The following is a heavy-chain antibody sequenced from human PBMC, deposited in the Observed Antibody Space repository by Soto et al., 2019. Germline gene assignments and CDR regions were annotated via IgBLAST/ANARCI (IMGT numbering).Heavy chain of an antibody. V-gene: IGHV4-31*03. J-gene: IGHJ4*02. D-gene: IGHD5-18*01. CDR2: IYYTGNT. CDR1: GGSISSGGFF. Sequence: QVQLQESGPGLVKPSQTLSLTCTVSGGSISSGGFFWSWIRQHPGKGLEWIGYIYYTGNTYYNPSLKSRVNISLDASTNQFSLNLSSVTAADTAICYCAISILSYDDYWGQGTLVTVSS. CDR3: AISILSYDDY.